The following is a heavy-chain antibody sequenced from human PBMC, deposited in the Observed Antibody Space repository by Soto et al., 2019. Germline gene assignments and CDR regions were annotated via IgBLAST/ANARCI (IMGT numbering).Heavy chain of an antibody. J-gene: IGHJ3*02. CDR2: IVVGSGNA. CDR1: GFTFTSSA. CDR3: ADLRGHEDCSSTSCPVDAFDI. Sequence: ASVKVSCKASGFTFTSSAVQWVRQARGQRLEWIGWIVVGSGNANYAQKFQERVTITRDMSTSTAYMELSSLRSEDTAVYYCADLRGHEDCSSTSCPVDAFDIWGKGTMVTVSS. V-gene: IGHV1-58*01. D-gene: IGHD2-2*01.